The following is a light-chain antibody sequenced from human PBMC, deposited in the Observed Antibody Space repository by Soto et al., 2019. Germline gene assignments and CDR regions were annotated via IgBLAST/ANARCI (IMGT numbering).Light chain of an antibody. CDR2: DAS. V-gene: IGKV1-12*01. Sequence: DIQMTQSPSSVSASVGDRVTITCRASRNIKTSLAWYQQRPGKGPELLIYDASTLQSGVPSRISGSGSGTEFTLTIRRLQPEDFATFFCQQINSFPPTFGGGTKVTI. CDR1: RNIKTS. CDR3: QQINSFPPT. J-gene: IGKJ4*01.